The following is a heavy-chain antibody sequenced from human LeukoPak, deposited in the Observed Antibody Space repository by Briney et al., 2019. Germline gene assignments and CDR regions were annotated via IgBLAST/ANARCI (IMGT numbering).Heavy chain of an antibody. CDR1: GNSFTSYW. CDR3: ARHSEVGDYDRSGYTMDV. Sequence: GESLKISCEGSGNSFTSYWIGWGRQMPGKVLEWIGIIYPGDSDTRYSPSFQGQVTISADKSISTAYLQWNSLRASDTAMYYCARHSEVGDYDRSGYTMDVWGQGTTVTVSS. J-gene: IGHJ6*02. CDR2: IYPGDSDT. D-gene: IGHD3-22*01. V-gene: IGHV5-51*01.